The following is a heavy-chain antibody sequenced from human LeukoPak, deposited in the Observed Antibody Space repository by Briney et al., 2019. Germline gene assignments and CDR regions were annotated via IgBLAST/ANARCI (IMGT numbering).Heavy chain of an antibody. Sequence: GGSLRLSCAASGFTFSSYSMNWVRQAPGKGLEWVSYISSSSSTIYYADSVKGQSTISRDNAKNSLYLQMNSLRAEDTAVYYCAREELYGAYYYYYYYMDVWGKGTTVTISS. CDR3: AREELYGAYYYYYYYMDV. CDR1: GFTFSSYS. J-gene: IGHJ6*03. D-gene: IGHD2/OR15-2a*01. V-gene: IGHV3-48*01. CDR2: ISSSSSTI.